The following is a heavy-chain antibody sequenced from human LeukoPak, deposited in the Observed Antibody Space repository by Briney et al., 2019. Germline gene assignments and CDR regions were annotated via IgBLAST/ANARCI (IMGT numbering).Heavy chain of an antibody. D-gene: IGHD6-19*01. V-gene: IGHV3-30*19. Sequence: GGSLRLSCAASGFIFSRYGMHWVRQAPGKGLEWVAVISYDGSNKYYADSVKGRFTISRDNSKNTLYLQMNSLRAEDTAVYYCARDLDSSGRFDLWGRGTLVTVSS. CDR1: GFIFSRYG. CDR3: ARDLDSSGRFDL. CDR2: ISYDGSNK. J-gene: IGHJ2*01.